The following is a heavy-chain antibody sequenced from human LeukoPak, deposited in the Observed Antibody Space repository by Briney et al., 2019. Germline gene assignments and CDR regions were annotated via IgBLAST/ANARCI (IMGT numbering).Heavy chain of an antibody. D-gene: IGHD3-9*01. Sequence: GGSLRLSCAASGFTFSSYAMSWVRQAPGKGLEWVSAISGSGGRTYYADSVKGRFTISRDNSKNTLYLQMNSLRAEDTAVYYCARWRDQPNYDILTGYYSSYFDYWGQGTLVTVSS. CDR3: ARWRDQPNYDILTGYYSSYFDY. CDR2: ISGSGGRT. V-gene: IGHV3-23*01. CDR1: GFTFSSYA. J-gene: IGHJ4*02.